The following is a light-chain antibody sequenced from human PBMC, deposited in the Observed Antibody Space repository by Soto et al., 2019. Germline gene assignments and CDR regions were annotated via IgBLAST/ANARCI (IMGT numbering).Light chain of an antibody. J-gene: IGLJ2*01. CDR2: LNSDGSH. Sequence: QLVLTQSPSASASLGASVKLTCTLSSGHSSYAIAWHQQQPEKGPRYLMRLNSDGSHSKGDGIPDRFSGSSSGAERYLTIPSLQSEDEADYYCQTWGSGIHVVFGGGTKLTVL. V-gene: IGLV4-69*01. CDR3: QTWGSGIHVV. CDR1: SGHSSYA.